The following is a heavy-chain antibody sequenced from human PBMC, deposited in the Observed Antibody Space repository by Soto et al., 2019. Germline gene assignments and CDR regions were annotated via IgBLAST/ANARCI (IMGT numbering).Heavy chain of an antibody. J-gene: IGHJ6*01. CDR2: IDPGDSYT. Sequence: GESLKISCEGSGYIFTSYWISWVRQMPGKGLEWLGRIDPGDSYTNYSPSLQGNVPISAATSITTAYLQLSSLDASDTSIYSCARHRGNYYYCGLDVWRQGTTVAVSS. V-gene: IGHV5-10-1*01. CDR3: ARHRGNYYYCGLDV. D-gene: IGHD3-16*01. CDR1: GYIFTSYW.